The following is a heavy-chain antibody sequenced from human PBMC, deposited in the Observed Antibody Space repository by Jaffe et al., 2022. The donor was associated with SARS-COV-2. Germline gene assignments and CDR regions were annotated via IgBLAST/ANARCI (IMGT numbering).Heavy chain of an antibody. V-gene: IGHV4-4*02. CDR1: GGSVRSSSW. CDR2: IYHTGTT. CDR3: ARQASTTSYYFDL. J-gene: IGHJ4*02. D-gene: IGHD2-2*01. Sequence: VQLQESAPGLVRPSGTLSLTCAVSGGSVRSSSWWGWVRQPPGKGLEWIGEIYHTGTTNYNPSLKSRVTISVDKSKNEFSLILTSVTAADAAVYFCARQASTTSYYFDLWGQGTLVSVSS.